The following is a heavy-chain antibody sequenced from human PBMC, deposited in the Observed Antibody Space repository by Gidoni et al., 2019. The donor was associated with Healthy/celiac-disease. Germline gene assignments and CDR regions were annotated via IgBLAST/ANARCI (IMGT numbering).Heavy chain of an antibody. Sequence: EVQLVESGGGLVQPGRSLRLSFSPSGSTFDDYAMHWVRQAPGKGLEWVSGISWNSGSIGYADSVKGRFTISRDNAKNSLYLQMNSLRAEDTALYYCTSSGWPRHWDPIDYWGQGTLVTVSS. J-gene: IGHJ4*02. V-gene: IGHV3-9*01. CDR1: GSTFDDYA. CDR2: ISWNSGSI. CDR3: TSSGWPRHWDPIDY. D-gene: IGHD6-19*01.